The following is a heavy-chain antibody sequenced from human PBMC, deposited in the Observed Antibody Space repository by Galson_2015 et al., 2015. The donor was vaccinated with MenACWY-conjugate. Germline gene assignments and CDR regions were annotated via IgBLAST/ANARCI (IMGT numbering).Heavy chain of an antibody. D-gene: IGHD5-12*01. CDR3: ARLLRTWGTGISAFDV. V-gene: IGHV3-73*01. J-gene: IGHJ3*01. CDR2: IEGKANLFAT. Sequence: LSCAASGFAFSDSAIHWVRQASGKGLEWVGRIEGKANLFATSYTASVKGRFTISRVDSRNTAYLQMNSLKGEDTAVYFCARLLRTWGTGISAFDVWGQGTMVTVSS. CDR1: GFAFSDSA.